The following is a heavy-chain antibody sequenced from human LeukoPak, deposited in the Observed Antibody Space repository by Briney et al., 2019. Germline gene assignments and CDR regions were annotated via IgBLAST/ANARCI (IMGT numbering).Heavy chain of an antibody. CDR2: INPNSGGT. CDR1: GYTFTGYY. J-gene: IGHJ6*03. V-gene: IGHV1-2*02. CDR3: ANLGYCSSTSCSLGYYYYYMDV. Sequence: ASVKVSCKASGYTFTGYYMHWVRQAPGQGLEWMGWINPNSGGTNYAQKSQGRVTMTRDTSISTAYMELSRLRSDDTAVYYCANLGYCSSTSCSLGYYYYYMDVWGKGTTVTVS. D-gene: IGHD2-2*01.